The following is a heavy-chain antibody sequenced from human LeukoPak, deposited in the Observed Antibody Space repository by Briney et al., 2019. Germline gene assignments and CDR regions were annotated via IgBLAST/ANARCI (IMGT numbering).Heavy chain of an antibody. CDR1: GGSLSNYY. Sequence: PSETLSLTCTVSGGSLSNYYWSWLRQPPGKGLEWIGYMYYSGSTNYNPSLQSRVTISVDTSKTQFSLKLSSVTAADTAVYYCARDFTMEQSFDIWGQGTMVTVSS. V-gene: IGHV4-59*01. CDR3: ARDFTMEQSFDI. D-gene: IGHD1/OR15-1a*01. J-gene: IGHJ3*02. CDR2: MYYSGST.